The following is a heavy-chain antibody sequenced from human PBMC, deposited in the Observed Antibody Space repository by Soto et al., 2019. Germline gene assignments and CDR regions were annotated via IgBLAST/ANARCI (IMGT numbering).Heavy chain of an antibody. CDR3: VRDQQWLLPVPLNFDY. J-gene: IGHJ4*02. D-gene: IGHD6-19*01. Sequence: ASVKVSCKASGFTFSYYGFSWVRQAPGRGLEWMGWISAFNAEPNYTQKSEGRVAMTTDAATTTAYMELRSLTVDDTAVYYCVRDQQWLLPVPLNFDYWGQGTVVTVSS. CDR2: ISAFNAEP. CDR1: GFTFSYYG. V-gene: IGHV1-18*01.